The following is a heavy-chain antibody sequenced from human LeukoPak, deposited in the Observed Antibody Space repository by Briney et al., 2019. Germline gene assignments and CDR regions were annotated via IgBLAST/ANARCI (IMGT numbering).Heavy chain of an antibody. CDR2: IKEDGSEK. CDR1: GFTFSNYW. D-gene: IGHD6-25*01. Sequence: TGGSLRLSCATSGFTFSNYWMSWVRQAPGKGLEWVANIKEDGSEKYYVESVKGRFTISRDNAKNTLYLRMNSLRAEDTAVYYCARRSAAKDAFDIWGQGTMVTVSS. V-gene: IGHV3-7*01. CDR3: ARRSAAKDAFDI. J-gene: IGHJ3*02.